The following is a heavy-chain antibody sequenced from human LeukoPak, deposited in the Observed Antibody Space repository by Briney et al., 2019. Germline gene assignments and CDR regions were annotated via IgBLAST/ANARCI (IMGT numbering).Heavy chain of an antibody. J-gene: IGHJ4*02. CDR3: ARVALYCTNGVCYRRSSHDY. CDR2: INPNSGGT. Sequence: ASVKVSCKASGYTFTGYYMHWVRQAPGQGLEWMGRINPNSGGTNYAQKFQGRVTMTRDTSISTAYMELSRLRSDDTAVYYCARVALYCTNGVCYRRSSHDYWGQGTLVTVSS. D-gene: IGHD2-8*01. V-gene: IGHV1-2*06. CDR1: GYTFTGYY.